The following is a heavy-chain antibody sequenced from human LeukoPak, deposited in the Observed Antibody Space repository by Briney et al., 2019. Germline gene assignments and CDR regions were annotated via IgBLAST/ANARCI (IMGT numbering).Heavy chain of an antibody. Sequence: GGSLRLSCAASGFTFSSYAMHWVRQAPGEGLEWVAVISYDGSNKYYADSVKGRFTISRDNSKNTLYLQMNSLRAEDTAVYYCARDDIVATISQVPYGMDVWGKGTTVTVSS. J-gene: IGHJ6*04. V-gene: IGHV3-30-3*01. CDR3: ARDDIVATISQVPYGMDV. CDR2: ISYDGSNK. D-gene: IGHD5-12*01. CDR1: GFTFSSYA.